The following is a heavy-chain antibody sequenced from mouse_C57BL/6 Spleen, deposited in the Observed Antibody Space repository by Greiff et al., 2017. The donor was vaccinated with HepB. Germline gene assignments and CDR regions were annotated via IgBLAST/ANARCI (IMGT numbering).Heavy chain of an antibody. D-gene: IGHD2-4*01. Sequence: QVQLKESGAELVKPGASVKISCKASGYAFSSCWTNWVKQRPGKGLEWIGQIYPGDGDTNYNGKFKGKATLTADKSSSTAYMQLSSLTSEDSAVYFCARSPYDYDGAWFAYWGQGTLVTVSA. CDR1: GYAFSSCW. J-gene: IGHJ3*01. CDR2: IYPGDGDT. CDR3: ARSPYDYDGAWFAY. V-gene: IGHV1-80*01.